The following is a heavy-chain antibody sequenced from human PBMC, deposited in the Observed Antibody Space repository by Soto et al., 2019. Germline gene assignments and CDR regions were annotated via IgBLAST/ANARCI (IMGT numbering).Heavy chain of an antibody. J-gene: IGHJ4*02. CDR1: SGSISSSNW. D-gene: IGHD4-17*01. V-gene: IGHV4-4*02. CDR3: ARYSYGDYPIFDY. CDR2: IYHSGST. Sequence: SETLSLTCAVSSGSISSSNWWSWVRQPPGKGLEWIGEIYHSGSTNYNPSLKSRVTISVDKSKNQFSLKLSSVTAADTAVYYCARYSYGDYPIFDYWGQGTLVTVSS.